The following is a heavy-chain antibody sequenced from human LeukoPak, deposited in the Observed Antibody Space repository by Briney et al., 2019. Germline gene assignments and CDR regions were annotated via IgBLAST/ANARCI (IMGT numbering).Heavy chain of an antibody. CDR1: GASFSGYY. J-gene: IGHJ5*02. CDR3: AKSSVVMYNWFDP. CDR2: IHHSGRT. V-gene: IGHV4-34*01. Sequence: SETLSLTCAVYGASFSGYYWSWIRQPPGKGLEWIGEIHHSGRTNYNPSLKSRVTISVDTSKNQFSLKLSSVTAADTAVYYCAKSSVVMYNWFDPWGQGTLGTVSS. D-gene: IGHD3-22*01.